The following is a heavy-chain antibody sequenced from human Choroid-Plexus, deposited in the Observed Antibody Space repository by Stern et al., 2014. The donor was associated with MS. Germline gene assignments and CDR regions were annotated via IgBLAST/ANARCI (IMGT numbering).Heavy chain of an antibody. Sequence: EDQLVASGGGLVQPGGSLRLSCVASGFTLSDHYMDWVRQAPGKGLEWVGRIRIKANSYTTQYAASVKGRFVISRDDSKNSLYLQMNSLKSEDTAVYYCVRVSGSSGSDFWGQGTLVSVSS. CDR2: IRIKANSYTT. CDR1: GFTLSDHY. V-gene: IGHV3-72*01. D-gene: IGHD6-19*01. J-gene: IGHJ4*02. CDR3: VRVSGSSGSDF.